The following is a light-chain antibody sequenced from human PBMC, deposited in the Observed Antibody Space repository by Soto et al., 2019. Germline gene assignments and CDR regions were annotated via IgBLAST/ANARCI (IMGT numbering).Light chain of an antibody. CDR3: QKYSSVPV. Sequence: DIQMTQSPSSQSASVGDRVTITGRESQGISNYVAWYQQKPGKPPKLLIYAASTLQSGVPSRFSGSGSGTDFTLTINSLQPEDVATYSCQKYSSVPVFGPGTKVDIK. CDR1: QGISNY. V-gene: IGKV1-27*01. CDR2: AAS. J-gene: IGKJ3*01.